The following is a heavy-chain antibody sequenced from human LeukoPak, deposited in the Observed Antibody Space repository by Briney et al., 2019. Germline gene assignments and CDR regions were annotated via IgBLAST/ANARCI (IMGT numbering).Heavy chain of an antibody. J-gene: IGHJ4*02. CDR1: GFTFSSYS. V-gene: IGHV3-21*01. CDR3: ARGVVDSSGYYSDY. D-gene: IGHD3-22*01. CDR2: ISSSSSYI. Sequence: GGSLRLSCAASGFTFSSYSMNWVRQAPGKGLEWVSSISSSSSYIYYADSVKGRFTISRDNVKNSLYLQMNSLRAEDTAVYYCARGVVDSSGYYSDYWGQGTLVTVSS.